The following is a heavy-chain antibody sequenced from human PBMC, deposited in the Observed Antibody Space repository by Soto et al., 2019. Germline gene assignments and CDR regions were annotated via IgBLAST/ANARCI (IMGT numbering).Heavy chain of an antibody. CDR1: GFTFSNYG. CDR2: IWYDGSNR. D-gene: IGHD3-9*01. V-gene: IGHV3-33*01. Sequence: GSLRLSCGASGFTFSNYGMHWVRQAPGKGLEWVAVIWYDGSNRYHADSVKGRFTISRDNSKNTVYLQMNSLRAEDTAVYYCARARDATGPFDYWGQGTLVTVSS. CDR3: ARARDATGPFDY. J-gene: IGHJ4*02.